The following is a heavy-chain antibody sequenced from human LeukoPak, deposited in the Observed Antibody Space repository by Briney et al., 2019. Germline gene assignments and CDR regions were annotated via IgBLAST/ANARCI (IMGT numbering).Heavy chain of an antibody. D-gene: IGHD2-2*01. CDR3: ARKGEEYQLPLDY. V-gene: IGHV4-30-2*01. J-gene: IGHJ4*02. CDR1: GGSISSGGYY. Sequence: PSQTLSLTCTVSGGSISSGGYYWSWIRQPPGKGLEWIGYIYHSGSTYYNPSLKSRVTISVDRSKNQFSLKLSSVTAADTAVYYCARKGEEYQLPLDYWGQGTLVTVSS. CDR2: IYHSGST.